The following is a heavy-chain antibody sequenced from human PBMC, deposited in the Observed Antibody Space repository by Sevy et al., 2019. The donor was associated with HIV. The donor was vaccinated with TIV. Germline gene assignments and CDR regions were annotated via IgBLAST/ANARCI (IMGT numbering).Heavy chain of an antibody. D-gene: IGHD2-15*01. J-gene: IGHJ5*02. CDR1: GYSLSKLS. Sequence: ASVKVSCKVFGYSLSKLSMHWVRQAPGKGLEWMGSLDPGNGEITYAQTLQGRVTMTKDTSTDTAYMEVSSLTSEDTATYYCATVGLGYYSGSSYYQGDWFDPWGQGTLVTVSS. CDR3: ATVGLGYYSGSSYYQGDWFDP. CDR2: LDPGNGEI. V-gene: IGHV1-24*01.